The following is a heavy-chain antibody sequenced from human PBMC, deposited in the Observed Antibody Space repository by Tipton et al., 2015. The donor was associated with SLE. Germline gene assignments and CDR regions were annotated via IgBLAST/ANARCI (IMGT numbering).Heavy chain of an antibody. D-gene: IGHD3-10*01. V-gene: IGHV4-59*12. Sequence: TLSLTCTVSGGSISTYYWSWIRQPPGRGLEWIGFIYHSGSTYYNPSLKSRVTISVDTSKNHFSLNLSSLTAADTAVYYCARMGGGYYYFYAMDVWGPGTTVTVSS. CDR3: ARMGGGYYYFYAMDV. J-gene: IGHJ6*02. CDR2: IYHSGST. CDR1: GGSISTYY.